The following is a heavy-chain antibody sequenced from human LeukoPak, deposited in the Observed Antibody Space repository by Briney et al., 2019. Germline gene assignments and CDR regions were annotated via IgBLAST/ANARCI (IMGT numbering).Heavy chain of an antibody. CDR3: ARNQRRLDY. V-gene: IGHV3-7*01. D-gene: IGHD1-14*01. J-gene: IGHJ4*02. Sequence: GSLRLSCAASGFTFSSYWMSWFRQAPGKGLELVANIKRDGSEKYYVDSVKGRFTISRDNAKNSLYLQMNSLRAEDTAVYYCARNQRRLDYWGQGTLVTVSS. CDR1: GFTFSSYW. CDR2: IKRDGSEK.